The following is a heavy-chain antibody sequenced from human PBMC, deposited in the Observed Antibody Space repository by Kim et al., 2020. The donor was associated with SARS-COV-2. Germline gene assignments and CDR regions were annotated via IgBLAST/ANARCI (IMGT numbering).Heavy chain of an antibody. CDR1: GGSFSGYY. CDR3: ARGRGYDSSPFDY. Sequence: SETLSLTCAVYGGSFSGYYWSWIRQPPGKGLEWIGEINHSGSTNYNPSLKSRVTISVDTSKNQFSLKLSSVTAADTAVYYCARGRGYDSSPFDYWGQGTLVTVSS. D-gene: IGHD3-22*01. CDR2: INHSGST. J-gene: IGHJ4*02. V-gene: IGHV4-34*01.